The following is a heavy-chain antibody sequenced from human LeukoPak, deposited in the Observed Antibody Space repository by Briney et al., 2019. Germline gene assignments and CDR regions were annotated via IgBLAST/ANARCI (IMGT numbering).Heavy chain of an antibody. CDR3: ARQMSVFGGGDWLDP. CDR1: GIKLSNYG. V-gene: IGHV3-23*01. D-gene: IGHD2-15*01. Sequence: GGSLRLSCVVSGIKLSNYGMSWVRQAPGKGLEWVSGIREAGGGTKYADSVKGRFTISRDNSKNTLYLQMNSLRAEDTAVYYCARQMSVFGGGDWLDPWGQGTLVTVSS. CDR2: IREAGGGT. J-gene: IGHJ5*02.